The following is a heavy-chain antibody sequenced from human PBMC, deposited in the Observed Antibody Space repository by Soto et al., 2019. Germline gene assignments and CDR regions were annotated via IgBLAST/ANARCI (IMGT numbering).Heavy chain of an antibody. CDR3: ARGASNYDFWSGYYGSRYYFDY. V-gene: IGHV1-8*01. D-gene: IGHD3-3*01. CDR1: GYTFTSYD. Sequence: ASVNVSCKASGYTFTSYDINWVRQATGQGLEWMGWMNPNSGNTGYAQKFQGRVTMTRNTSISTAYMELSSLRSEDTAVYYCARGASNYDFWSGYYGSRYYFDYWGQGTLVTVSS. J-gene: IGHJ4*02. CDR2: MNPNSGNT.